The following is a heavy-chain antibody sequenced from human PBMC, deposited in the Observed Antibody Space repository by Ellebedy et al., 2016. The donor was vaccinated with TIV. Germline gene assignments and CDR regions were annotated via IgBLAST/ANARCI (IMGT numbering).Heavy chain of an antibody. CDR1: GFTFSDYY. Sequence: GGSLRLSXAASGFTFSDYYMSWIRQAPGKGLEWVSYISSSSSYTNYADSVKGRFTISRDNAKNSLYLQMNSLRAEDTAVYYCARGFDDSSGYYYDWGQGTLVTVSS. D-gene: IGHD3-22*01. CDR2: ISSSSSYT. V-gene: IGHV3-11*05. J-gene: IGHJ4*02. CDR3: ARGFDDSSGYYYD.